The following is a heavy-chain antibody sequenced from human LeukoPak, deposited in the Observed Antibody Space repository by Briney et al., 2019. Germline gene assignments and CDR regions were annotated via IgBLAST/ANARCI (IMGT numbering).Heavy chain of an antibody. CDR3: VRRDVFDM. CDR1: GFTFSSYG. Sequence: GGSLRLSCAASGFTFSSYGMHWVRQAPGKGLEWVSYISSSSSTIYYADSVKGRFTISRDNAKNTLYLQMNSLRAEDTAVYYCVRRDVFDMWGQGTMVTVSS. J-gene: IGHJ3*02. CDR2: ISSSSSTI. V-gene: IGHV3-48*04.